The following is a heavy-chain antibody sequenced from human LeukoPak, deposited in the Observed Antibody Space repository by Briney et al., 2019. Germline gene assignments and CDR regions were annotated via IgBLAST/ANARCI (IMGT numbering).Heavy chain of an antibody. CDR1: GGSFSGYY. Sequence: SETLSLTCAVYGGSFSGYYWSWIRQPPGKGLEWIGEINHSGSTNYNPSLKSRVTISVDTSKNQFSLKLSSVTAADTAVYYCAESGYDLADYWGQGTLVTVSS. D-gene: IGHD5-12*01. V-gene: IGHV4-34*01. J-gene: IGHJ4*02. CDR2: INHSGST. CDR3: AESGYDLADY.